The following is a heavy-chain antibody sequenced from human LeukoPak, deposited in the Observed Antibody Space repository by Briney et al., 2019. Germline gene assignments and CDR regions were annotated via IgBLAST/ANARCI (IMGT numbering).Heavy chain of an antibody. CDR3: AKDFDYYDSSGYSH. J-gene: IGHJ4*02. V-gene: IGHV3-9*01. CDR1: GFTFDDYA. Sequence: PGGSLRLSCAASGFTFDDYAMHWVRQAPGKGLEWVSDISWNSGSIGYADSVKGRFTISRDNAKNSLYLQMNSLRAEDTALYYCAKDFDYYDSSGYSHWGQGTLVTVSS. D-gene: IGHD3-22*01. CDR2: ISWNSGSI.